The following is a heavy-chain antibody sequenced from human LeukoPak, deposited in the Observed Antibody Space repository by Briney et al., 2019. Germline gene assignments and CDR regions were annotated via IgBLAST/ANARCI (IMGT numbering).Heavy chain of an antibody. D-gene: IGHD4-17*01. J-gene: IGHJ4*02. Sequence: PSGTLSLTCAVSGGSISSRNWWSWVRQPPGKGLEWIGEIYHSGSTNYNPSLKSRVTILADKSKNQFSLKLSSVTAADTAVYYCARADYGVNSGFWGLFDYWGQGTLVTVSS. CDR1: GGSISSRNW. CDR3: ARADYGVNSGFWGLFDY. CDR2: IYHSGST. V-gene: IGHV4-4*02.